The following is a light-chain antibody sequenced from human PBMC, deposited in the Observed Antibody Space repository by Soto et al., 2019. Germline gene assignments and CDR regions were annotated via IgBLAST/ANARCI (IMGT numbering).Light chain of an antibody. CDR2: GAS. Sequence: PGERVTLSCRASQSVISSYLTRYQQKPGQAPRLLIYGASTRATGIPARFSGSGSGTDFTLTIISLQPEDVATYYWQKYNSAPRFGGGTKVDIK. CDR3: QKYNSAPR. J-gene: IGKJ4*01. CDR1: QSVISSY. V-gene: IGKV3D-7*01.